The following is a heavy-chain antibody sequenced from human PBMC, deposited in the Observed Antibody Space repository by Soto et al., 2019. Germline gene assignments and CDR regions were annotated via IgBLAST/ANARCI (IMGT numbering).Heavy chain of an antibody. V-gene: IGHV4-59*01. Sequence: ETLSLTCTVSGGSISSYCWSWIRQPPGKGLEWIGYIYYSGSTNYNPSLKSRVTISVDTSKNQFSLKLSSVTAADTAVYYCARGYYDILSGSDYWGQGTLVTVSS. CDR2: IYYSGST. CDR3: ARGYYDILSGSDY. CDR1: GGSISSYC. J-gene: IGHJ4*02. D-gene: IGHD3-9*01.